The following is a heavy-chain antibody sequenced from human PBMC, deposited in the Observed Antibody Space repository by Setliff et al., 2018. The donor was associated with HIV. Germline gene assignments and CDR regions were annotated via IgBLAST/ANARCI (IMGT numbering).Heavy chain of an antibody. CDR2: INYRGVT. CDR3: ARDSNPAGSPGYEYARRGAFDL. J-gene: IGHJ3*01. Sequence: KASETLSLTCTVSGGSISTYYWNWICQSPGTGLEWIGDINYRGVTYYNPSLKSRVTFSLDTSKNQFSLTLTSVTAADTAVYYCARDSNPAGSPGYEYARRGAFDLWGPGTPVTVSS. D-gene: IGHD5-12*01. V-gene: IGHV4-59*01. CDR1: GGSISTYY.